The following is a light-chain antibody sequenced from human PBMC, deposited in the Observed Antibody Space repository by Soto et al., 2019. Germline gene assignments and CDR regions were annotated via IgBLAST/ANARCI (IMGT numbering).Light chain of an antibody. CDR2: DVS. V-gene: IGLV2-14*01. CDR3: SSYTSSSTYVV. J-gene: IGLJ2*01. CDR1: SSDVGGYNY. Sequence: QSVLTQPASVSGSPGQSITISCTGTSSDVGGYNYVSWYQQHPGKAPKLMVYDVSNRPSGVCNRFSGSKSGNTASLTISGLEAEDEADYYCSSYTSSSTYVVFGGGTKLTVL.